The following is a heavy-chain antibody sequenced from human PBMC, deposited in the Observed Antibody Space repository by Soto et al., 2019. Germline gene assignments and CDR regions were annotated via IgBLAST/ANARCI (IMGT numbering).Heavy chain of an antibody. J-gene: IGHJ6*02. D-gene: IGHD3-3*01. CDR1: GGSISSYY. Sequence: PSETLSLTCTVFGGSISSYYWSWIRQPAGKVLEWIGRIYTSGSTNYNPSLKSRVTMSVDTSKNQFSLKLSSVTAADTAVYYCARVRSRYDFWSGWDGMDVWGQGTTVTVSS. V-gene: IGHV4-4*07. CDR2: IYTSGST. CDR3: ARVRSRYDFWSGWDGMDV.